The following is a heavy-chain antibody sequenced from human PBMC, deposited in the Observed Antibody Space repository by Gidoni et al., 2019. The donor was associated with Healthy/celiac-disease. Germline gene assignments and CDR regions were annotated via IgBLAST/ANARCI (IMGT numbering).Heavy chain of an antibody. J-gene: IGHJ6*02. D-gene: IGHD1-26*01. Sequence: EVQLLEPGGGLVQPGESLRLSCAASGFTFSSYAMSWVRQAPGKGLEWVSAISGSGGSTYYADSVKGRFTISRDNSKNTLYLQMNSLRAEDTAVYYCAKVGGELDTLYYYGMDVWGQGTTVTVSS. CDR3: AKVGGELDTLYYYGMDV. V-gene: IGHV3-23*01. CDR2: ISGSGGST. CDR1: GFTFSSYA.